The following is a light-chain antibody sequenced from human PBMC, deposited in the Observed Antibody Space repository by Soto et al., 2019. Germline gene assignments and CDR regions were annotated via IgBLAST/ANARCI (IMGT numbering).Light chain of an antibody. CDR2: DVS. CDR1: SSDIGAYNS. CDR3: ASYTSARIRV. Sequence: QSALTQPASESAFPGQSITISCTGTSSDIGAYNSVSWYQQHPGKAPQLMIYDVSYRPSGISSRFSGSKSGNTASLTISGLQADDDADYYCASYTSARIRVFGGGTKLTVL. J-gene: IGLJ2*01. V-gene: IGLV2-14*03.